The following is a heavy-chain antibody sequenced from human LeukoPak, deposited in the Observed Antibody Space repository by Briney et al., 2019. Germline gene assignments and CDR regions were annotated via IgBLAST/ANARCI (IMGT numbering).Heavy chain of an antibody. CDR2: ISYDGSNK. CDR3: ARENYFSFDY. Sequence: GGSLRLSCAASGFTFSSYAMHWVRQAPGKGLEWVAVISYDGSNKYYADSVKGRFTISRDNTRNTLDLQMNSLRPEDTAVYYCARENYFSFDYWGQGALVTVSS. V-gene: IGHV3-30*04. J-gene: IGHJ4*02. D-gene: IGHD3-16*01. CDR1: GFTFSSYA.